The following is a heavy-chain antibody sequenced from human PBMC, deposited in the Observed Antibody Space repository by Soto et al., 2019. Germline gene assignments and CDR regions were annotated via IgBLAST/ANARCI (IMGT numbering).Heavy chain of an antibody. V-gene: IGHV4-34*01. D-gene: IGHD4-4*01. J-gene: IGHJ6*02. CDR3: AKLQSNYYYGMDV. Sequence: LEILSLTCAVYGGSFSGYYWSWIRQPPGKGLEWIGEISHSGSTNYNPSLKSRVTISVDTSKNQFSLKLSSVTAADTAVYYCAKLQSNYYYGMDVWGQGTTVTVSS. CDR2: ISHSGST. CDR1: GGSFSGYY.